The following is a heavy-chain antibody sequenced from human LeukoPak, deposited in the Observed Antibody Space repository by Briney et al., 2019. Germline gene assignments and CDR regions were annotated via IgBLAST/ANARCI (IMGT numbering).Heavy chain of an antibody. D-gene: IGHD2-15*01. V-gene: IGHV3-64D*06. CDR1: GFTFSDYA. Sequence: QTGGSLRLSCSASGFTFSDYAMHWVRQAPGKALEYVSSIGPHGGTNYADPVKGRFTISRENSKKTLYLQMSSLRADDTAVYYCLKGGGVRGSCSASSCFRYFDYWGQGTLVTVSS. J-gene: IGHJ4*02. CDR2: IGPHGGT. CDR3: LKGGGVRGSCSASSCFRYFDY.